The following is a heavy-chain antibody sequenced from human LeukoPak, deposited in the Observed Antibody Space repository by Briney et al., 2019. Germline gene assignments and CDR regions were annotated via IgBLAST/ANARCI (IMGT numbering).Heavy chain of an antibody. D-gene: IGHD1-26*01. CDR2: IRSKANNYAT. Sequence: GGSLRLSCTASGFTFSGSAIHWVRQGSGKGLEWVGRIRSKANNYATGYTASVKGRFTISRDDSKKTAYLQMNSLKTEDTAVYYCLSLVGASTCVEYWGQGTLVTVSS. J-gene: IGHJ4*02. V-gene: IGHV3-73*01. CDR3: LSLVGASTCVEY. CDR1: GFTFSGSA.